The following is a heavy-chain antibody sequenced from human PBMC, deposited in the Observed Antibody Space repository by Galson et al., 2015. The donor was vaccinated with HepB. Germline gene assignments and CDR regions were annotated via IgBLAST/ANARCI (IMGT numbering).Heavy chain of an antibody. Sequence: SLRLSCAASGFTFSNAWMSWVRQAPGKGLEWVGRIKSKTDGGTTDYAAPVKGRFTISRDDSKNTLYLQVNSLKTEDTAVYYCTTGIRFLDVLLDYYGMDVWGQGTTVTVSS. CDR1: GFTFSNAW. D-gene: IGHD3/OR15-3a*01. J-gene: IGHJ6*02. CDR3: TTGIRFLDVLLDYYGMDV. V-gene: IGHV3-15*01. CDR2: IKSKTDGGTT.